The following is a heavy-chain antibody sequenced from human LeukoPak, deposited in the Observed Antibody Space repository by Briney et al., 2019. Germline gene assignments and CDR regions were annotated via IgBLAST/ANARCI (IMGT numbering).Heavy chain of an antibody. CDR3: ARAPLDGYNLLHYFDY. CDR1: GGTSISYA. D-gene: IGHD5-24*01. V-gene: IGHV1-69*13. J-gene: IGHJ4*02. CDR2: IIPIFGTA. Sequence: SVKVSCKASGGTSISYAISWVRQAPGQGLEWMGGIIPIFGTANYAQKFQGRVTITADESTSTAYMELSSLRSEDTAVYYCARAPLDGYNLLHYFDYWGQGTLVTVSS.